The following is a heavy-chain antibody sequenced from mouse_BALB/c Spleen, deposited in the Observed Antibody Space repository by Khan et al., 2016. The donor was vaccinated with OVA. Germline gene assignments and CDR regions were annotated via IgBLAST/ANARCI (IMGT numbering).Heavy chain of an antibody. CDR2: INPNNGGT. CDR1: GYTFTEYT. CDR3: ARRDYYAYFWFFDV. D-gene: IGHD1-2*01. Sequence: EVQLQQSGPELVKPGASVKISCKTSGYTFTEYTMHWVKQSHGKSLEWIGRINPNNGGTSYNQKFKGKATLTVDTSSTTAYMELRSLTSEDSAVYYCARRDYYAYFWFFDVWGAGTMVTVSS. V-gene: IGHV1-22*01. J-gene: IGHJ1*01.